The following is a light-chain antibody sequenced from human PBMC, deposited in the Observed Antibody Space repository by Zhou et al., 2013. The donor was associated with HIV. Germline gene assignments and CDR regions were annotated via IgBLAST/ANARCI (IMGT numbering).Light chain of an antibody. Sequence: ENVVTQSPATLSLSPGERATLSCRTSQSVSSYLMWYQQKPGQAPRLLIYDASTRATGIPVRFSGSGFGTDFTLTISSLEPEDFAVYYCQQSYNWPTFGQGTKVEIK. CDR1: QSVSSY. V-gene: IGKV3-11*01. CDR3: QQSYNWPT. J-gene: IGKJ1*01. CDR2: DAS.